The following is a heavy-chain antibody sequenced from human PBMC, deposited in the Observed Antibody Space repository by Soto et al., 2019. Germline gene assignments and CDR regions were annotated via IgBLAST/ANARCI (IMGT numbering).Heavy chain of an antibody. Sequence: HPGGSLRLSCAASGFTFSSYAMTWVRQAPGKGLEWVSTISGTGGNTYYADSVKGRFTISGDNSKNTVYLQMNSLRAEDTAVYYCVKAVYLLDFDYWGQGTLVTVSS. CDR3: VKAVYLLDFDY. J-gene: IGHJ4*02. CDR1: GFTFSSYA. CDR2: ISGTGGNT. D-gene: IGHD1-20*01. V-gene: IGHV3-23*01.